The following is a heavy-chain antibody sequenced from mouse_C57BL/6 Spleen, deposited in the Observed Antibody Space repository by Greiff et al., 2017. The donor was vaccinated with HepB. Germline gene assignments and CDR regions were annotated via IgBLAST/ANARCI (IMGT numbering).Heavy chain of an antibody. CDR2: ISSGGSYT. J-gene: IGHJ3*01. D-gene: IGHD4-1*01. V-gene: IGHV5-6*01. CDR1: GFTFSSYG. Sequence: EVNVVESGGDLVKPGGSLKLSCAASGFTFSSYGMSWVRQTPDKRLEWVATISSGGSYTYYPDSVKGRFTISRDNAKNTLYLQMSSLKSEDTAMYYCARQERELGPFAYWGQGTLVTVSA. CDR3: ARQERELGPFAY.